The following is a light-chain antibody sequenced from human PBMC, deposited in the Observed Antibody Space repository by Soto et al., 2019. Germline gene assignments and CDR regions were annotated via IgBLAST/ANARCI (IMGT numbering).Light chain of an antibody. CDR2: ATS. CDR3: CSYTSSSTWV. CDR1: SSDVGTYNL. J-gene: IGLJ3*02. V-gene: IGLV2-23*01. Sequence: QSALTQPAAVSGSPGQSITISCTGTSSDVGTYNLVSWYQQYPGKAPKLMIYATSKRPSGLSTRFSGSKSGNTASLTISGLQAEDEADYYCCSYTSSSTWVFGGGTKLTVL.